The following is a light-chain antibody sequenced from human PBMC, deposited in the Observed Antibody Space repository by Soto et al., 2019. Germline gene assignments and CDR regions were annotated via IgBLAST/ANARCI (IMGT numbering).Light chain of an antibody. CDR1: QDITNY. V-gene: IGKV1-27*01. J-gene: IGKJ4*01. CDR3: QKYNRAPLT. CDR2: YAS. Sequence: DIPMTQSPSSLSASLGDRVTITCRASQDITNYLAWYQQQPGKVPNLLISYASTLQSGVPSRFSGSGSGTDLTLTISSLQPEDVAVYYCQKYNRAPLTFGGGTKVEIK.